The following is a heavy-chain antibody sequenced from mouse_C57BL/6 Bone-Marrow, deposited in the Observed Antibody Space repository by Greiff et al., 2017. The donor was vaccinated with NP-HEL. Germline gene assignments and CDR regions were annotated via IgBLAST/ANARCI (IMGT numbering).Heavy chain of an antibody. D-gene: IGHD1-3*01. CDR2: IHPNSGST. CDR1: GYTFTSYW. Sequence: VQLQESGAELVKPGASVKLSCKASGYTFTSYWMHWVKQRPGQGLEWIGMIHPNSGSTNYNEKFKSKATLTVDKSSSTAYMQLSSLTSEDSAVYYCARSMKEWQLVPFDYWGQGTTLTVSS. V-gene: IGHV1-64*01. CDR3: ARSMKEWQLVPFDY. J-gene: IGHJ2*01.